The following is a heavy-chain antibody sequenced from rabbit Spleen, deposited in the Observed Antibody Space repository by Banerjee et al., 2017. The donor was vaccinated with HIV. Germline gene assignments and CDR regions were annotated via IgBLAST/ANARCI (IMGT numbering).Heavy chain of an antibody. Sequence: QSLEESGGGLVKPGASLTLTCTASGVSFSNNHYMCWVRQAPGKGLEWIACVYDGSSSSTYSATWAKGRFTISKTSSTTVTLQMTSLTAADTAMYFCARDAGTSFSTYGMDLWGPGTLVTVS. CDR3: ARDAGTSFSTYGMDL. V-gene: IGHV1S40*01. J-gene: IGHJ6*01. CDR1: GVSFSNNHY. D-gene: IGHD8-1*01. CDR2: VYDGSSSST.